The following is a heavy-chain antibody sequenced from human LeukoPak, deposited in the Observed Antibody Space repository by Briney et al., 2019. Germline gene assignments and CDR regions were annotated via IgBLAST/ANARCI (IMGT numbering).Heavy chain of an antibody. CDR2: IYHSGST. Sequence: SETLSLTCSVSGYSISSGYYWGWIRQPPGKGLEWSGSIYHSGSTYYNPSLKSRVTISVDTSKNQFSLKLTSVTAADTAVYYCARVDGSCSGGSCPSGNWFDPWGQGTLVTVSS. J-gene: IGHJ5*02. D-gene: IGHD2-15*01. V-gene: IGHV4-38-2*02. CDR3: ARVDGSCSGGSCPSGNWFDP. CDR1: GYSISSGYY.